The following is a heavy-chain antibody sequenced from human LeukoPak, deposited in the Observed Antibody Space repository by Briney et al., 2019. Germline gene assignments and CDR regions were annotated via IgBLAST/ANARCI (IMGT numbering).Heavy chain of an antibody. Sequence: GGSLRLSCAASGFTFSSYGMYWVRQAPGKGLEWVATISYDGSNTYYADSLKGRFTISRDISKNTLYLQMNSLRAEDTAVYYCSVNMGSGYRFDYWGQGTLVTVSS. CDR2: ISYDGSNT. J-gene: IGHJ4*02. D-gene: IGHD3-22*01. CDR1: GFTFSSYG. V-gene: IGHV3-30*03. CDR3: SVNMGSGYRFDY.